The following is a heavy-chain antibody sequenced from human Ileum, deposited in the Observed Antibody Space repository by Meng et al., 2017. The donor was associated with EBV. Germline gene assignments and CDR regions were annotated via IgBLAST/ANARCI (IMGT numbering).Heavy chain of an antibody. J-gene: IGHJ4*02. CDR1: GDSMSSSNYY. Sequence: LQLQESGQGLVRPSETLSLTCSVSGDSMSSSNYYWGWIRQSPGKALECIGTIFYRGNTFYNPSLKTRLTISVDTSKNEFSLNLKSVTAADTAVYYCVSAYDYGDYEAFAYWGLGSLVTVSS. V-gene: IGHV4-39*07. CDR3: VSAYDYGDYEAFAY. CDR2: IFYRGNT. D-gene: IGHD4-17*01.